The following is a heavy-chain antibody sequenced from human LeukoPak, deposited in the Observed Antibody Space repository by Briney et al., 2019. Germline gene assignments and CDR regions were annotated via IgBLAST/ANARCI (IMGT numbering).Heavy chain of an antibody. V-gene: IGHV4-59*01. D-gene: IGHD3-10*01. CDR1: GGSISSYY. Sequence: SETLSLTCTVSGGSISSYYWSWIRQPPGKGLEWIGYIYYSGSTNYNPSLKSRVTISVDTSKNQFSLKLSSVTAADTAVYYCARVSMVRGVIPVYYYYYMDVWGKGTTVTVSS. J-gene: IGHJ6*03. CDR3: ARVSMVRGVIPVYYYYYMDV. CDR2: IYYSGST.